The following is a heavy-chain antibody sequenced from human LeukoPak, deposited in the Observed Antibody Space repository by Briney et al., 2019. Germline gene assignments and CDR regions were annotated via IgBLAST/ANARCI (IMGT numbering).Heavy chain of an antibody. Sequence: PVASVKVSCKASGYTFTGYYMHWVRQAPGQGLEWMGWINPNSGGTNYAQKFQGRVTMTRDTSISTAYMELSRLRSDDTAVYYCARVLAAGERLDAFDIWGQGTMVTVSS. CDR2: INPNSGGT. CDR1: GYTFTGYY. CDR3: ARVLAAGERLDAFDI. J-gene: IGHJ3*02. V-gene: IGHV1-2*02. D-gene: IGHD2-15*01.